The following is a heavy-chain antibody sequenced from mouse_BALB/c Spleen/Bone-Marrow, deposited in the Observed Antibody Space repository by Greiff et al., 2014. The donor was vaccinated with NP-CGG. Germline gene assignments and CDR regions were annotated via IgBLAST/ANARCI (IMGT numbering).Heavy chain of an antibody. J-gene: IGHJ4*01. CDR1: GYTFTSYW. CDR3: TRGANPYYYTMDY. D-gene: IGHD4-1*01. CDR2: LDPSDSYT. V-gene: IGHV1S127*01. Sequence: VQLQESGAELVKPGASVKMSCKASGYTFTSYWMHWVKQRPGQGLEWIGVLDPSDSYTTYNQKFKGKATLTVDTSSNAACMQLSSLTSEDSAVYYCTRGANPYYYTMDYWGQGTSVTVSS.